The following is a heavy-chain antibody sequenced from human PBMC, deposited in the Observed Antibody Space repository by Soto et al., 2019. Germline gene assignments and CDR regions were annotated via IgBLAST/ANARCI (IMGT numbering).Heavy chain of an antibody. Sequence: PGGSLRLSCAASGFSFTSYAMSWVRQAPGKGLEWVSGIRGSGDSTYYAASVKGRFTISRDNSKNTLYLQTNSLRGEDTAVYYCAAYDPADYWGQGTLVTVSS. J-gene: IGHJ4*02. D-gene: IGHD2-8*01. V-gene: IGHV3-23*01. CDR3: AAYDPADY. CDR2: IRGSGDST. CDR1: GFSFTSYA.